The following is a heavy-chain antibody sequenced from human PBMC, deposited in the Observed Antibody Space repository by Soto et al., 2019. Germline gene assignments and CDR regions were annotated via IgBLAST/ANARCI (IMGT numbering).Heavy chain of an antibody. CDR1: GFTCSSYD. CDR2: MNTNSGNT. J-gene: IGHJ6*02. CDR3: ARDGSPLAYYYYRMHV. D-gene: IGHD6-19*01. V-gene: IGHV1-8*01. Sequence: ASVKYSFKASGFTCSSYDINWVRQASGQGLEWMGWMNTNSGNTGYAQKFQGRLTMTRNTSISTAYMELSSQRSDDTAVYYCARDGSPLAYYYYRMHVWGQGTTGT.